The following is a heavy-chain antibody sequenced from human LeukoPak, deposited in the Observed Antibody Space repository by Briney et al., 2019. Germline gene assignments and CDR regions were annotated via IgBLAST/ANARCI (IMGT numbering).Heavy chain of an antibody. J-gene: IGHJ4*02. Sequence: GGSLRLSCAASGFTFSNYAMSWVRQAPGKGLEWVSGISGSGGSTHYADSVKGRFTISRDNSKNTLYLQMNSLRAEDTAVYYCAKCNRYYYDSSGYSAADYRGQGTLVTVSS. CDR2: ISGSGGST. D-gene: IGHD3-22*01. V-gene: IGHV3-23*01. CDR3: AKCNRYYYDSSGYSAADY. CDR1: GFTFSNYA.